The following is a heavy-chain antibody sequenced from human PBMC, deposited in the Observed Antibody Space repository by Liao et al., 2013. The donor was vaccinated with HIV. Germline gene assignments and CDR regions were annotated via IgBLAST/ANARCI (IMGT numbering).Heavy chain of an antibody. CDR3: ARDYSGYVMAGSYYYYYMDV. J-gene: IGHJ6*03. Sequence: QVQLQESGPGLVKPSETLSLTCTVSGGSISSYYWSWIRQPAGKGLEWIGRIYTSGSTNYNPSLKSRVTMSVDTSKNQFSLKLSSVTAADTAVYYCARDYSGYVMAGSYYYYYMDVWGKGDHGHRLL. V-gene: IGHV4-4*07. CDR2: IYTSGST. CDR1: GGSISSYY. D-gene: IGHD5-12*01.